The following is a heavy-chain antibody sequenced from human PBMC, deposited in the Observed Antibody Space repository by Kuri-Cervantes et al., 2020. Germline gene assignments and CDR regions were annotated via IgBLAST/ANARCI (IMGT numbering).Heavy chain of an antibody. D-gene: IGHD2-15*01. J-gene: IGHJ4*02. V-gene: IGHV4-59*12. CDR2: IYHSGST. CDR1: GGSISSYY. CDR3: ARSCSGGSCYNAHDY. Sequence: SETLSLTCTVSGGSISSYYWSWIRQPPGKGLEWIGEIYHSGSTNYNPSLKSRVTISVDKSKNQFSLKLSSVTAADTAVYYCARSCSGGSCYNAHDYWGQGTLVTVSS.